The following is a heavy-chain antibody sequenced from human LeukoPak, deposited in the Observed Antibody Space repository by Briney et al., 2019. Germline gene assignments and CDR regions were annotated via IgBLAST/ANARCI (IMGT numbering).Heavy chain of an antibody. CDR2: FDPEDGET. J-gene: IGHJ4*02. Sequence: VASVKVSCKVSGHALTELSMHWVRQAPGKGLEWMGGFDPEDGETIYAQKFQGRVTMTEDTSTDTAYMELSSLRSEDTAVYYCATIHYDILTGYSYCFDYWGQGTLVTVSS. CDR1: GHALTELS. CDR3: ATIHYDILTGYSYCFDY. V-gene: IGHV1-24*01. D-gene: IGHD3-9*01.